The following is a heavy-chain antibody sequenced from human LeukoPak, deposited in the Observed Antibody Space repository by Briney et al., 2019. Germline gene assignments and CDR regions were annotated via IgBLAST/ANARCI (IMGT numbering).Heavy chain of an antibody. CDR2: IWYDGSNK. CDR3: ARDAYYGSGKFDY. D-gene: IGHD3-10*01. J-gene: IGHJ4*02. CDR1: GFTFSSYG. Sequence: PGGSLRLSCAASGFTFSSYGMHWVRQAPGKGLEWVAVIWYDGSNKYYADSVKGRFTISRDNSKNTLYLQMNSLRAEDTAVYYCARDAYYGSGKFDYWGQGTLVTVSS. V-gene: IGHV3-33*08.